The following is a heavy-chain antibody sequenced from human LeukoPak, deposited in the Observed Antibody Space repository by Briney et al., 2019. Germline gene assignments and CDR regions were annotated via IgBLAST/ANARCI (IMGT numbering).Heavy chain of an antibody. D-gene: IGHD6-13*01. V-gene: IGHV1-69*04. CDR1: GGTFSSYA. Sequence: ASVKVSCKASGGTFSSYAISWVRQAPGQGLEWMGRIIPILGIANYAQKFQGRVTITADKSTSTAYMELSSLRSEDTAVYYCASDAEQQLGFNYYYYYGMDVWGQGTTVTVSS. CDR3: ASDAEQQLGFNYYYYYGMDV. J-gene: IGHJ6*02. CDR2: IIPILGIA.